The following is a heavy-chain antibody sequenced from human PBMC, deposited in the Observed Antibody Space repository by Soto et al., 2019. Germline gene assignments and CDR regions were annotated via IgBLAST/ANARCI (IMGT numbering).Heavy chain of an antibody. J-gene: IGHJ6*02. Sequence: PGESLKISCKGSGYSFTSYWIGWVRQMPGKGLEWMGIIYPGDSDTRYSPSFQGQVTISADKSISTAYLQWSSLKASDTAMYYCARPLLHNYYGMDVWGQGAAVTVSS. CDR2: IYPGDSDT. D-gene: IGHD1-26*01. V-gene: IGHV5-51*01. CDR3: ARPLLHNYYGMDV. CDR1: GYSFTSYW.